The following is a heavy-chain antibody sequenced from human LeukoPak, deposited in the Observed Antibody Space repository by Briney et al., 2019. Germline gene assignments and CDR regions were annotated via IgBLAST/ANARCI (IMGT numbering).Heavy chain of an antibody. D-gene: IGHD6-6*01. Sequence: ASVKVSCKASGYTFTSYGISWVRQAPGQGLEWMGWISAYNGNTNYAQKLQGRVTMTTDTSTSTAYMELRSLRSDDTAVYYCARVGLGYSSSSYHEYWGQGTLVTVSS. J-gene: IGHJ4*02. CDR3: ARVGLGYSSSSYHEY. V-gene: IGHV1-18*01. CDR2: ISAYNGNT. CDR1: GYTFTSYG.